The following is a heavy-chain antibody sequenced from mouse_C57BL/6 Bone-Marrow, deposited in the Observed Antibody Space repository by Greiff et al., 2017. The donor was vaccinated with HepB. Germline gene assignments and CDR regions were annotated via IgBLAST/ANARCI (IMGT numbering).Heavy chain of an antibody. J-gene: IGHJ2*01. D-gene: IGHD1-1*01. CDR2: ISYDGSN. CDR1: GYSITSGYY. Sequence: EVQLQESGPGLVKPSQSLSLTCSVTGYSITSGYYWNWIRQFPGNKLEWMGYISYDGSNNYNPSLKNRISITRDTSKNQFFLKLNSVTTEDTATYYCARITTVVAFDYWGQGTTLTVSS. CDR3: ARITTVVAFDY. V-gene: IGHV3-6*01.